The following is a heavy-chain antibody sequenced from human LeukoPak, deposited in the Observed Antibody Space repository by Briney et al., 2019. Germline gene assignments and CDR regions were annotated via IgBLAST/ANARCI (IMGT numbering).Heavy chain of an antibody. CDR1: GFTFSSYS. Sequence: GGSLRLSCAASGFTFSSYSMNWVRQAPGKGLEWVSSISSSSSYIYYADSVRGRFTISRVNAKNSLYLQMNSLRAEDTAVYYCVRGVNSPFDYWGQGTLVTVSS. D-gene: IGHD3-10*01. CDR3: VRGVNSPFDY. V-gene: IGHV3-21*01. CDR2: ISSSSSYI. J-gene: IGHJ4*02.